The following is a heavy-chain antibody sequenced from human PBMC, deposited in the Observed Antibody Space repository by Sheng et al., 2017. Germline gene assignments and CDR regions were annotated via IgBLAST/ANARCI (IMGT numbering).Heavy chain of an antibody. Sequence: QVQLQESGPGLVKPSETLSLTCAVSGYSISSGYYWGWIRQPPGKGLEWIGSIYHSGSTYYNPSLKSRVTISVDTSKNQFSLKLSSVTAADTAVYYCARVEGYGLPTPLLIYFDYWGQGTLVTVSS. D-gene: IGHD5-12*01. CDR1: GYSISSGYY. CDR2: IYHSGST. V-gene: IGHV4-38-2*01. CDR3: ARVEGYGLPTPLLIYFDY. J-gene: IGHJ4*02.